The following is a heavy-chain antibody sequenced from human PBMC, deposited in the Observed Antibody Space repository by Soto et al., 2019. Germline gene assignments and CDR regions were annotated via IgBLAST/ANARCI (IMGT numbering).Heavy chain of an antibody. CDR3: ARGMEGIAARRLINWFDP. Sequence: SQTLSLTCAISGDSVSINSAAWNWIRQSPSRGLEWLGRTYYRSKWYNDYAVSVKSRITINPDTSKNQFSLQLNSVTPEDTAVYYCARGMEGIAARRLINWFDPWGQGTLVTVSS. J-gene: IGHJ5*02. CDR2: TYYRSKWYN. V-gene: IGHV6-1*01. D-gene: IGHD6-6*01. CDR1: GDSVSINSAA.